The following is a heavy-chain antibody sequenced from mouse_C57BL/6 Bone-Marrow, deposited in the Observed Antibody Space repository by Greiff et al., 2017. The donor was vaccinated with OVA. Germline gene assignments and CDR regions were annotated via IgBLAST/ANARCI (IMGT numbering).Heavy chain of an antibody. V-gene: IGHV14-1*01. Sequence: EVKLQQSGAELVRPGASVKLSCTASGFTIKDYYMHWVKQRPEQGLEWIGRIDPEDGDTEYAPKFQGKATMTADTSSNTAYLQLSSLTSEDTAVYYCTPHYYGSSYGDYWGQGTTLTVSS. CDR2: IDPEDGDT. D-gene: IGHD1-1*01. CDR1: GFTIKDYY. J-gene: IGHJ2*01. CDR3: TPHYYGSSYGDY.